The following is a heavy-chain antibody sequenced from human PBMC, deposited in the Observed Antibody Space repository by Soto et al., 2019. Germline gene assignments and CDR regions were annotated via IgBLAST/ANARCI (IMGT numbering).Heavy chain of an antibody. Sequence: GASVKVSCKASGYTFTSYGISWLRQAPGQGLEWMGWISAYNGNTNYAQKLQGRVTMTTDTSTSTAYMELRSLRSDDTAVYYCARESGGYDSPFRDNWFDPWGQGTLVTVSS. CDR3: ARESGGYDSPFRDNWFDP. CDR1: GYTFTSYG. J-gene: IGHJ5*02. CDR2: ISAYNGNT. D-gene: IGHD5-12*01. V-gene: IGHV1-18*04.